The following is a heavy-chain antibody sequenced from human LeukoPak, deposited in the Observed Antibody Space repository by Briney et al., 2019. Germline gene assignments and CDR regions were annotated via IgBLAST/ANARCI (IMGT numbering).Heavy chain of an antibody. D-gene: IGHD3-9*01. Sequence: GESLKISCKGSGYSFTSYWIGWVRQMPGKGLEWMGIIYPGNSDTRYSPSFQGQVTISADKSISTAYLQWSSLKASDTAMYYCARLLDYDILTGYLDPAYYYYGMDVWGQGTTVTVSS. J-gene: IGHJ6*02. CDR2: IYPGNSDT. V-gene: IGHV5-51*01. CDR1: GYSFTSYW. CDR3: ARLLDYDILTGYLDPAYYYYGMDV.